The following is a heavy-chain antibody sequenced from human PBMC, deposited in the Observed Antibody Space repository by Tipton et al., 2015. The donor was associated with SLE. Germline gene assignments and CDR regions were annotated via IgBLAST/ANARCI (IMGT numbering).Heavy chain of an antibody. D-gene: IGHD6-6*01. CDR3: ARMWRAARGYFDL. CDR2: IYYSGST. Sequence: TLSLTCTVSGGSISSYYWSWIRQPPGKGLEWIGYIYYSGSTNYNPSLKSRVTISVDTSKNQFSLKLSSVTAADTAVYYCARMWRAARGYFDLWGRGTLVTVSS. J-gene: IGHJ2*01. CDR1: GGSISSYY. V-gene: IGHV4-59*12.